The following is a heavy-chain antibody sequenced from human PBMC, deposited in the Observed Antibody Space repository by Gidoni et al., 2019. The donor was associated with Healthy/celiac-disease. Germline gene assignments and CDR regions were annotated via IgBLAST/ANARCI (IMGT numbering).Heavy chain of an antibody. CDR1: GFTFRSYA. V-gene: IGHV3-30-3*01. D-gene: IGHD6-19*01. Sequence: QVQLVESGGGVVQPGRSLRLSCAASGFTFRSYAMLWVRQAPGKGLEWVAVISYDGSNKYYADSVKGRFTISRDNSKNTLYLQMNSLRAEDTAVYYCARDVLALGGQWLVRFGWFDPWGQGTLVTVSS. CDR2: ISYDGSNK. CDR3: ARDVLALGGQWLVRFGWFDP. J-gene: IGHJ5*02.